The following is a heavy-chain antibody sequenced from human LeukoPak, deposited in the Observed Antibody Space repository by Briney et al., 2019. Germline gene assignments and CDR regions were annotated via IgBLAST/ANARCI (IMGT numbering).Heavy chain of an antibody. V-gene: IGHV4-34*01. J-gene: IGHJ5*02. CDR3: ARSRFDYYGSGSYYNGGNWFDP. Sequence: PSETLSLTCAVYGGSFSGYYWSWIRQPPGKGLEWIGEINHGGSINYNPSLKSRVTISVDTSKNQFFLKLNSVTAADTAVYYCARSRFDYYGSGSYYNGGNWFDPWGQGTLVTVSS. D-gene: IGHD3-10*01. CDR2: INHGGSI. CDR1: GGSFSGYY.